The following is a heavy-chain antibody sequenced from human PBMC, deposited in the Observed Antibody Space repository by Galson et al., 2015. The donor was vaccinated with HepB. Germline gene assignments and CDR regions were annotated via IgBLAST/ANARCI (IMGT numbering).Heavy chain of an antibody. Sequence: LRLSCAASGFTLSTYGMHWVRQAPGKGLEWVAVMAYDASNKYYADSVKGRFTISRDNSKNTLYLQMDSLRAEDTAVYYCAKDKFAYGDTEGGFDFWGQGTLITVSS. CDR3: AKDKFAYGDTEGGFDF. CDR2: MAYDASNK. D-gene: IGHD4-17*01. CDR1: GFTLSTYG. J-gene: IGHJ4*02. V-gene: IGHV3-30*18.